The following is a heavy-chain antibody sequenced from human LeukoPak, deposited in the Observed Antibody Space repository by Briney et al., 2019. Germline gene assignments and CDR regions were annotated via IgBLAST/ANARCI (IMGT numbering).Heavy chain of an antibody. J-gene: IGHJ4*02. Sequence: GGSLRLSCAASGFTFSSYWMSWVRQAPGKGREWVANIKQDGSEKYYVDAVKGRFTISRDNAKNSLYLQMNSLRAEDTAVYYCARDYPIAAAGTGRVYWGQGTLVTVSS. V-gene: IGHV3-7*03. D-gene: IGHD6-13*01. CDR2: IKQDGSEK. CDR3: ARDYPIAAAGTGRVY. CDR1: GFTFSSYW.